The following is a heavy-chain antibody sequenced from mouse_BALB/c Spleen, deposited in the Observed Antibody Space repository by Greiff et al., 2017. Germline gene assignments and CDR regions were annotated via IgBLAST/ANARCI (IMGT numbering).Heavy chain of an antibody. CDR2: ISSGGSYT. CDR3: ARASTMITTEAMDY. V-gene: IGHV5-9-4*01. CDR1: GFTFSSYA. Sequence: EVKLMESGGGLVKPGGSLKLSCAASGFTFSSYAMSWVRQSPEKRLEWVAEISSGGSYTYYPDTVTGRFTISRDNAKNTLYLEMSSLRSEDTAMYYCARASTMITTEAMDYWGQGTSVTVSS. J-gene: IGHJ4*01. D-gene: IGHD2-4*01.